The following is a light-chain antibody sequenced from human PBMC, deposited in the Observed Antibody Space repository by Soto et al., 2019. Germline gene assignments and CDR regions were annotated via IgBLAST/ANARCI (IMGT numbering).Light chain of an antibody. J-gene: IGLJ2*01. CDR1: SGSIASNY. CDR3: QSYDSSNVV. Sequence: NFMLTQPHSVSESPGKTVTISCTRSSGSIASNYVQWYQQRPGSAPTTVIYEDNQRPSGVPDRFSGSIDSSSNSASLTISGLKTEYEADYYCQSYDSSNVVFGRGTKLTVL. V-gene: IGLV6-57*04. CDR2: EDN.